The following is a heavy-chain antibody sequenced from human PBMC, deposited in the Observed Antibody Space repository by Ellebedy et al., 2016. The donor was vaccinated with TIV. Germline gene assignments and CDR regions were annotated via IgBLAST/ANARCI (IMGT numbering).Heavy chain of an antibody. Sequence: MPSETLSLTCTVSGDSTSRNYYWGWIRQSPGKGLEWLGTIHFGGSTYYNSSLKSRVTISVDTSKNQFSLTLTSVTAADTALYYCASDRNNINWFFYWGQGTLVTVSS. CDR3: ASDRNNINWFFY. J-gene: IGHJ5*01. CDR2: IHFGGST. V-gene: IGHV4-39*07. D-gene: IGHD1-14*01. CDR1: GDSTSRNYY.